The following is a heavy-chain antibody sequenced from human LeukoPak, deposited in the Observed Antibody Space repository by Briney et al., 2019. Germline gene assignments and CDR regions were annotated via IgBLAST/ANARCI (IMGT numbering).Heavy chain of an antibody. V-gene: IGHV1-69*13. CDR3: AKDPTRQRLRYFDY. J-gene: IGHJ4*02. CDR1: GGTFSSYA. CDR2: IIPIFGTA. D-gene: IGHD1-1*01. Sequence: ASVKVSCKASGGTFSSYAISWVRQAPGQGLEWMGGIIPIFGTANYAQKFQGRVTITADESTSTAYMELSSLRPVDTAVYYCAKDPTRQRLRYFDYWGQGTLVTVSS.